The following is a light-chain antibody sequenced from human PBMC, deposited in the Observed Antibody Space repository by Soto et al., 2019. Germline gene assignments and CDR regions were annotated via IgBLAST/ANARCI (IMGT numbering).Light chain of an antibody. J-gene: IGLJ2*01. CDR2: EIS. V-gene: IGLV2-14*01. CDR3: SAFTTDSTVI. Sequence: QSVLTQPASVSGSPGQSITISCTGTKSDIGAYVFVSWHQQHPGKAPKLIIYEISKRPSGVSDRFSGSKCGYTASLTISGLQPEDECHSYCSAFTTDSTVIFGGVTKLTVL. CDR1: KSDIGAYVF.